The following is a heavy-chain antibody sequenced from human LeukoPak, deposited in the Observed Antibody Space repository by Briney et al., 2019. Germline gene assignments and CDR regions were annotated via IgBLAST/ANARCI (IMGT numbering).Heavy chain of an antibody. CDR3: ARWGSTSCYDY. J-gene: IGHJ4*02. CDR2: ISTDGSGT. V-gene: IGHV3-64*01. D-gene: IGHD2-2*01. CDR1: GFTFSIFA. Sequence: GGSLRLSCAAPGFTFSIFAMHWVRQAPGKGLEYVSAISTDGSGTYYANSVKDRFTISRDNSKNTLYLQMGSLRAEDMAVYYCARWGSTSCYDYWGQGTLATVSS.